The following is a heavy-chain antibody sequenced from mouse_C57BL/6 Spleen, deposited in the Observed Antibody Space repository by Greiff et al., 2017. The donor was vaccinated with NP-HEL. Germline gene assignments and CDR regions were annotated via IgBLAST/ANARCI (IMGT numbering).Heavy chain of an antibody. CDR2: IDPENGDT. CDR1: GFNIKDDY. CDR3: TTRIYYGNYTWFAY. D-gene: IGHD2-1*01. V-gene: IGHV14-4*01. J-gene: IGHJ3*01. Sequence: VHVKQSGAELVRPGASVKLSCTASGFNIKDDYMHWVKQRPEQGLEWIGWIDPENGDTEYASKFQGKATITADTSSNTAYLQLSSLTSEDTAVYYCTTRIYYGNYTWFAYWGQGTLVTVSA.